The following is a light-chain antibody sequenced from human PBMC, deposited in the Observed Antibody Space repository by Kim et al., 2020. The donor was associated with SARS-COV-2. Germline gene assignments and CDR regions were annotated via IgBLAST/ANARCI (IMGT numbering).Light chain of an antibody. CDR2: DVS. Sequence: PGPSLTSSLTGTTRDGGTYNSVSWYQQHPGQAPKFIIYDVSDRPAGISKRFSGSKSGNTASLTISGLQADDEADYYCSSFTRTSTVFGGGTQLAVL. J-gene: IGLJ3*02. CDR1: TRDGGTYNS. V-gene: IGLV2-14*04. CDR3: SSFTRTSTV.